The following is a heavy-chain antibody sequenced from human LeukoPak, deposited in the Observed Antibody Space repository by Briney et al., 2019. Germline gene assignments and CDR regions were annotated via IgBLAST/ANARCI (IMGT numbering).Heavy chain of an antibody. V-gene: IGHV3-21*01. CDR1: GFSFSSYS. D-gene: IGHD6-13*01. CDR3: ARDRGSYSSSWYYFDY. CDR2: ISSSSSYI. J-gene: IGHJ4*02. Sequence: GGSLRLSCAASGFSFSSYSMNWVRQAPGKGLEWVSSISSSSSYIYYAESVKGRFTISRDNAKNSLYLQMNSLRAEDTAVYYCARDRGSYSSSWYYFDYWGQGTLVTVSS.